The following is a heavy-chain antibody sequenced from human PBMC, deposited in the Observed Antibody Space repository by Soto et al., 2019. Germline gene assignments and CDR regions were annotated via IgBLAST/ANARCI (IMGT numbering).Heavy chain of an antibody. Sequence: EVQLLESGGGLVQPGGSLRLSCAASGFTFSSYAMSWVRQAPGKGLEWVSAISGSGGSTYYADSVKGRFTISRDNSKNTLYLQMNSLRAEDTAVYYCAKGGPAAIRWGRWFDPWGQGTLVTVSS. D-gene: IGHD2-2*02. V-gene: IGHV3-23*01. CDR3: AKGGPAAIRWGRWFDP. CDR2: ISGSGGST. CDR1: GFTFSSYA. J-gene: IGHJ5*02.